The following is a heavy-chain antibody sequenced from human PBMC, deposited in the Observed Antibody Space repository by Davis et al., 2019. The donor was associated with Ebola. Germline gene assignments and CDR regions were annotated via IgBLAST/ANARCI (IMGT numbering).Heavy chain of an antibody. V-gene: IGHV3-23*01. J-gene: IGHJ3*02. CDR3: AKDRTLWELPDAFDI. CDR1: GFTFSSYA. D-gene: IGHD1-26*01. CDR2: ISGSGGST. Sequence: GESLKISCAASGFTFSSYAMSWVRQAPGKGLEWVSAISGSGGSTYYADSVKGRFTISRDNSKNTLYLQMNSLRAEDTAVYYCAKDRTLWELPDAFDIWGQGTMVTVSS.